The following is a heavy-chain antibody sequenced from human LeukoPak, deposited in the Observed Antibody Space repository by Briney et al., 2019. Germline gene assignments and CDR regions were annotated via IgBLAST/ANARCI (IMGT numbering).Heavy chain of an antibody. CDR1: GFTFSSYG. J-gene: IGHJ4*02. D-gene: IGHD3-22*01. CDR2: ISYDGSNK. V-gene: IGHV3-30*18. Sequence: GGSLRLSCAASGFTFSSYGMHWVCQAPGKGLEWVAAISYDGSNKYYADSVKGRFTISRDNSKNTLYLQMNSLRAEDTAVYYCAKDNYYDSSAYQDYWGQGTLVTVSS. CDR3: AKDNYYDSSAYQDY.